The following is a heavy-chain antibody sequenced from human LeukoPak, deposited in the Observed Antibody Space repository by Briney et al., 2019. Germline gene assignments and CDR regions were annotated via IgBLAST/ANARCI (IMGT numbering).Heavy chain of an antibody. V-gene: IGHV3-48*03. J-gene: IGHJ4*02. Sequence: PGGSLRLSCAASGFTFSSYEMNWVRQAPGKGLEWVSYVSSSGTTIYYADSVRGRFTISRDNAKNSPYLQMNSLRAEDTAVYYCARWIGNSYWGQGTLVTASS. CDR1: GFTFSSYE. CDR2: VSSSGTTI. D-gene: IGHD4-23*01. CDR3: ARWIGNSY.